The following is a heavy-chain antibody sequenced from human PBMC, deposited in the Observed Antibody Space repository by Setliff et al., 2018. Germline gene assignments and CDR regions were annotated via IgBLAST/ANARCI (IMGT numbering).Heavy chain of an antibody. D-gene: IGHD3-3*01. CDR2: IYYSGST. J-gene: IGHJ6*03. CDR3: ARMSGFLYMDV. CDR1: GASISSDGYY. Sequence: SETLSLTCSVSGASISSDGYYWSWIRQYPGKGLEWIGYIYYSGSTYYNPSLKSRVTISLDTSKNQFSLNLSSVTAADTAVYYCARMSGFLYMDVWGKGTTVTVSS. V-gene: IGHV4-31*03.